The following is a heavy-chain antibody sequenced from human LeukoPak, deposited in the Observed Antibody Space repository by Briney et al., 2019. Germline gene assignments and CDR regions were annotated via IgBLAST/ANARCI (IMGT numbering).Heavy chain of an antibody. J-gene: IGHJ4*02. CDR1: GYTFTNSY. CDR3: ARDNDSRDPPHFDY. Sequence: ASVKVSCKASGYTFTNSYIHWVRQAPVQVLEWMGLINPDGGNTNYAQNFQGRVTLTRDTSTSTVYMELSSLRSEDTAVYYCARDNDSRDPPHFDYWGQGTLVTVSS. CDR2: INPDGGNT. D-gene: IGHD3-16*01. V-gene: IGHV1-46*01.